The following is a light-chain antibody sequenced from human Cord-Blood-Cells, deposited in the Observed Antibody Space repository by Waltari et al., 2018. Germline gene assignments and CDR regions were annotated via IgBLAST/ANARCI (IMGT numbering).Light chain of an antibody. CDR3: QHYNNWPPLT. V-gene: IGKV3-15*01. CDR2: GAS. Sequence: EIVMTQSPATLSESPGERATLPCRASQSVSSNLAWYQQKPGQAPRLLIYGASTRATGIPARFSGSGSGTEFTLTISSLQSEDFAVYYCQHYNNWPPLTFGGGTKVEIK. J-gene: IGKJ4*01. CDR1: QSVSSN.